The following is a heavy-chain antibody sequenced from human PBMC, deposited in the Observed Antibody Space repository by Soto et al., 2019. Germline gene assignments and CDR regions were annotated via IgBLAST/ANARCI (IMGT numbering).Heavy chain of an antibody. D-gene: IGHD6-6*01. V-gene: IGHV4-31*03. CDR3: ARVVGSSSSQWFDP. CDR1: GGSISSGGYY. CDR2: IYYSGST. J-gene: IGHJ5*02. Sequence: SETLSLTCTVSGGSISSGGYYWSWIRQHPGKGLEWIGYIYYSGSTYYNPSLKSRVTISVDTSKNQFSLKLSSVTAADTAVYYCARVVGSSSSQWFDPWGQGTLVTVSS.